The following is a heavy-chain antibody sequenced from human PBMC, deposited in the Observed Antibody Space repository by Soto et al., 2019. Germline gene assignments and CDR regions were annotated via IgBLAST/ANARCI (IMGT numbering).Heavy chain of an antibody. V-gene: IGHV3-48*01. CDR1: GFTFSSYS. CDR2: ISSSSSTI. Sequence: GGSLRLSCAASGFTFSSYSMNWVRQAPGKGLEWVSYISSSSSTIYYADSVKGRFTISRDNAKNSLYLQMNSLRAEDTAVYYCAREDLVATTDYWGQGTLVTVS. J-gene: IGHJ4*02. CDR3: AREDLVATTDY. D-gene: IGHD5-12*01.